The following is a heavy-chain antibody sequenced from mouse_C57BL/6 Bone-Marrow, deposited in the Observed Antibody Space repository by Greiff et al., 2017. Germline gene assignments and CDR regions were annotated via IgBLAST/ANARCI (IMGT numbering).Heavy chain of an antibody. D-gene: IGHD2-3*01. CDR3: ATSFYYVPPPFAY. CDR1: GYTFTDYY. Sequence: EVQLQQSGPVLVKPGASVKMSCKASGYTFTDYYMNWVKQSHGKSLEWIGVINPYNGGTSYNQKFKGKATLTVDKSSSTAYMELNSLTSEDSAVYYCATSFYYVPPPFAYWGQGTLVTVSA. CDR2: INPYNGGT. J-gene: IGHJ3*01. V-gene: IGHV1-19*01.